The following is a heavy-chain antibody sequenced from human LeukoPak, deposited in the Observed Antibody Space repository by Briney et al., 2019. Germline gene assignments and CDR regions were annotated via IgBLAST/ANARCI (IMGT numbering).Heavy chain of an antibody. CDR3: AREPIRIAARLALDY. V-gene: IGHV4-39*07. J-gene: IGHJ4*02. CDR2: IYYSGST. D-gene: IGHD6-6*01. CDR1: GFTFSSYG. Sequence: GSLRLSCAASGFTFSSYGMSWIRQPPGKGLEWIGSIYYSGSTYYNPSLKSRVTISVDTSKNQFSLKLSSVTAADTAVYYCAREPIRIAARLALDYWGQGTLVTVSS.